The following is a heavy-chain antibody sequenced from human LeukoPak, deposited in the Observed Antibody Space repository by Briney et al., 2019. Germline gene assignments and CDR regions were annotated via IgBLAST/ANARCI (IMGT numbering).Heavy chain of an antibody. Sequence: GGSLRLSCAASGFTFSSYWVSWVRQAPGKGLEWVANIKQDGSEKYYVDSVKGRFTISRDNAKNSLYLQMNSLRAEDTAVYYCARARVVITYWGQGTLVTVSS. V-gene: IGHV3-7*01. CDR1: GFTFSSYW. CDR3: ARARVVITY. D-gene: IGHD3-22*01. CDR2: IKQDGSEK. J-gene: IGHJ4*02.